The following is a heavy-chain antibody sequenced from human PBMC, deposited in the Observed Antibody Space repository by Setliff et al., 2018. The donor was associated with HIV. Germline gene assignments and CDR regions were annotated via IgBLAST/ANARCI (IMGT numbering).Heavy chain of an antibody. D-gene: IGHD3-22*01. J-gene: IGHJ6*02. CDR2: IYYSGST. Sequence: PSETLSLTCTVSGGSISSDYWSWIRQPTGKGLEWIGYIYYSGSTNYNPSLKSRVTISVATSKNQFSLKLNSVTTADTAVYYCARSRTSSGYYGVTGYGMDVWGQGTTVTISS. CDR3: ARSRTSSGYYGVTGYGMDV. CDR1: GGSISSDY. V-gene: IGHV4-59*01.